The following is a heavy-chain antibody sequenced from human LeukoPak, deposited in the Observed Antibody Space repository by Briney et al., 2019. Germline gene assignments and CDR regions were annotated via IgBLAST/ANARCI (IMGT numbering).Heavy chain of an antibody. D-gene: IGHD6-13*01. CDR2: IYYSGST. CDR3: ARSITSSWYGDFQH. J-gene: IGHJ1*01. Sequence: SETLSLTCTVSGGSMSGYVWSWIRQPPGKGLEGIGYIYYSGSTNYNPSLKSRVTISVDTSKNQFSLKLSSVTAADTAVYYCARSITSSWYGDFQHWGQGTLVTVSS. V-gene: IGHV4-59*01. CDR1: GGSMSGYV.